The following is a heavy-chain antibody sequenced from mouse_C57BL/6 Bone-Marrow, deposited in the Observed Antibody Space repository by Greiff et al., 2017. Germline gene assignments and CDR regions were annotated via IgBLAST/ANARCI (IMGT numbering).Heavy chain of an antibody. D-gene: IGHD2-1*01. CDR1: GYTFTSYW. Sequence: QVQLQQPGAELVKPGASVKLSCKASGYTFTSYWMQWVKQRPGQGLEWIGEIDPSDSYTNYNQKFKGKATLTVDTSSSTDYMQLSSLTSEDSAVYYCARGGNSTPFDYWGQGTTLTVSS. CDR3: ARGGNSTPFDY. J-gene: IGHJ2*01. CDR2: IDPSDSYT. V-gene: IGHV1-50*01.